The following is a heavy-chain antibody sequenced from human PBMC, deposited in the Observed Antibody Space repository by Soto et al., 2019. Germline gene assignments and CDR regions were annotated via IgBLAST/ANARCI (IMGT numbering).Heavy chain of an antibody. Sequence: GGSLRLSCAASGFTFSSYAMSWVRQAPGKGLERVSAISGSGGSTYYADSVKGRFTISRDNSKNTPYLQMNSLRAEDTAVYYCAKYRQRGRYWNYTLGPFDYWGQGTLVTVSS. V-gene: IGHV3-23*01. CDR2: ISGSGGST. CDR3: AKYRQRGRYWNYTLGPFDY. D-gene: IGHD1-7*01. J-gene: IGHJ4*02. CDR1: GFTFSSYA.